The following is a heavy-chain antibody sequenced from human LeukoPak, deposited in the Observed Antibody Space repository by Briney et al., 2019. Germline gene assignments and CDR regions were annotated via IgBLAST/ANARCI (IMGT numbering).Heavy chain of an antibody. CDR2: IYSGGST. Sequence: GGSLRLSCAASGFTVSSNYMSWVRQAAGKGLEWVSVIYSGGSTYYADSVKGRFTISRDNSKNTLYLQMNSLRAEDTAVYYCASSYVPWSPDYWGQGTLFTVSS. CDR3: ASSYVPWSPDY. V-gene: IGHV3-66*01. D-gene: IGHD3-3*01. CDR1: GFTVSSNY. J-gene: IGHJ4*02.